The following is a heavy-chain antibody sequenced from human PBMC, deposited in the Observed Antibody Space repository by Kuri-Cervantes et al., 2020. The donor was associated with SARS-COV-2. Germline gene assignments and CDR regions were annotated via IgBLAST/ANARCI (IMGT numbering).Heavy chain of an antibody. J-gene: IGHJ5*02. Sequence: SGPTLVKPTQTLTXXCTFSGXSLSTSGVGVGWIRQPPGKALEWLALIYWDDXKRYSPSLKSRLTITKDTSKNQVVLTMTNMDPVDTATYYCAXKQYYDFWSXXXMSWFDPWGQGTLVTVSS. CDR2: IYWDDXK. CDR1: GXSLSTSGVG. V-gene: IGHV2-5*02. CDR3: AXKQYYDFWSXXXMSWFDP. D-gene: IGHD3-3*01.